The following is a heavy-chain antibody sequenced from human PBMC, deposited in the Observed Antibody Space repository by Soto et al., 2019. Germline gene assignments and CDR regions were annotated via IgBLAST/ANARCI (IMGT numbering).Heavy chain of an antibody. CDR2: VSHSGNT. CDR1: GGSFPGHF. V-gene: IGHV4-34*02. CDR3: ARAKFESTGWHQFDI. D-gene: IGHD7-27*01. J-gene: IGHJ4*02. Sequence: QVHLEQRGAGLLKPSETLSLTCTVSGGSFPGHFWSWVRQPPGKELAWIGEVSHSGNTKNYPSLRSRVTLSVDSSKNQISLALTSVTAADTAVYYCARAKFESTGWHQFDIWGQGTLVTVSS.